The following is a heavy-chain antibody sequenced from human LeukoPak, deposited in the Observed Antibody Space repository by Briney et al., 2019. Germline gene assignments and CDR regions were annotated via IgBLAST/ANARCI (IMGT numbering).Heavy chain of an antibody. CDR1: GGTFSSYT. J-gene: IGHJ3*02. D-gene: IGHD3-10*01. CDR3: AREPYYGSGSSAFDI. V-gene: IGHV1-69*02. CDR2: IIPISGIA. Sequence: SVKVSCKASGGTFSSYTISWVRQAPGQGLEWMGRIIPISGIANYAQKFQGRVTITADKSTCTAYMELSSLRSEDTAVYYCAREPYYGSGSSAFDIWGQGTMVTVSS.